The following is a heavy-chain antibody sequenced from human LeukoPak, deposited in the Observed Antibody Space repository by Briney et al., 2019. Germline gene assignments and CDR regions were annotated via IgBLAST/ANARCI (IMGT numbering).Heavy chain of an antibody. CDR1: GFTFSSYA. Sequence: GGSLRLSCAASGFTFSSYAMSWVRQAPGKGLEWVSAISGSGGSTYYADSVKGRFTISRDNSKNTLYLQMNSLRAENTAVYYCARDLTDYYDSSGYYFDYWGQGTLVTVSS. D-gene: IGHD3-22*01. CDR2: ISGSGGST. J-gene: IGHJ4*02. CDR3: ARDLTDYYDSSGYYFDY. V-gene: IGHV3-23*01.